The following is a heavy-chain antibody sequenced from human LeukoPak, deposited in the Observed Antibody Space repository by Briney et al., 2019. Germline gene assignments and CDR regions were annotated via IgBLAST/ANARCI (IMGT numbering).Heavy chain of an antibody. CDR3: ARPSYYNTYYYYGMDV. CDR1: GYTFTSYG. CDR2: ISAYNGNT. Sequence: ASVKVSCKASGYTFTSYGISWVRQAPGQGLEWMGWISAYNGNTNYAQKLQGRATMTTDTSTSTAYMELRSLRSDDTAVYYCARPSYYNTYYYYGMDVWGQGTTVTVSS. J-gene: IGHJ6*02. V-gene: IGHV1-18*01. D-gene: IGHD3-10*01.